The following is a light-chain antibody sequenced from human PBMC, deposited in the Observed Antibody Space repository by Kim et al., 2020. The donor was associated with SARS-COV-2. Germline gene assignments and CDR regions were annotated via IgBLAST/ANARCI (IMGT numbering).Light chain of an antibody. J-gene: IGKJ5*01. CDR2: DAS. Sequence: EIVLTQSPATLSLSPGESVTLSCRASQSVRSYLAWYQHKPGRAPRLLIYDASTRAPGIPARFSGSGSGTDFTLTISSLEPEDFAVYYCQQRSNWPPITFGQGTRLEIK. CDR3: QQRSNWPPIT. CDR1: QSVRSY. V-gene: IGKV3-11*01.